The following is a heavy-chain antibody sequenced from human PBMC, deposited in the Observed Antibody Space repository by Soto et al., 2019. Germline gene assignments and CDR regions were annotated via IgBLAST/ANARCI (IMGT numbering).Heavy chain of an antibody. J-gene: IGHJ4*02. D-gene: IGHD2-2*01. CDR1: NDSVLTSIYY. CDR3: ARNWNLALVPAAYFDS. CDR2: IYYTGTT. Sequence: QLQLQESGPGLVKPSETLSLTYTVSNDSVLTSIYYWAWIRQPPGKGLEWIGTIYYTGTTYYNPSLQSRVTISIDTSKNQFSLSLNSVTAADTAVYYCARNWNLALVPAAYFDSWGQGTLVTVSS. V-gene: IGHV4-39*01.